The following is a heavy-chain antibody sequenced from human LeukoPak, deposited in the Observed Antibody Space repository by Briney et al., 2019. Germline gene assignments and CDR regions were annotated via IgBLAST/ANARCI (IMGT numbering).Heavy chain of an antibody. J-gene: IGHJ4*02. CDR3: ARGVVPAAPTLFAY. D-gene: IGHD2-2*01. V-gene: IGHV4-59*01. CDR2: IYYSGST. CDR1: GGSISIYY. Sequence: SETLSLTCTVSGGSISIYYRSWIRQPPGKGLEWIGYIYYSGSTNYNPSLKSRVTISVDTSKNQFSLKLSSVTAADTAVYYCARGVVPAAPTLFAYWGQGTLVTVSS.